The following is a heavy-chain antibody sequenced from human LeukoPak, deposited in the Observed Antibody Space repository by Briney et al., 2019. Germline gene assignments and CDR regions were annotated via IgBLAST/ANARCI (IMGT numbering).Heavy chain of an antibody. CDR3: ARHDIVGATYNWFDP. J-gene: IGHJ5*02. D-gene: IGHD1-26*01. CDR2: IYYTGSI. Sequence: PGGSLRLSCAASGFTFSNYGMHWIRQPPGKGLEWIASIYYTGSIHYNPSLKSRVTISVDTSKNQFSLQLSSVTAADTALYYCARHDIVGATYNWFDPWGQGTLVSVSS. V-gene: IGHV4-39*01. CDR1: GFTFSNYG.